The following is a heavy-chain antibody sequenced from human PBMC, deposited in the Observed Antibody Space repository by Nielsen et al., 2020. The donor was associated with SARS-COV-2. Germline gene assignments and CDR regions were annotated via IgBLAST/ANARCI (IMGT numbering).Heavy chain of an antibody. V-gene: IGHV3-9*01. J-gene: IGHJ4*02. D-gene: IGHD3-22*01. CDR3: AHGYSPDY. CDR2: ISWNSGSI. Sequence: SLKISCAASGFTFDDYAMHWVRQAPGKGLEWVSGISWNSGSIGYADSVKGRFTISRDNAKNSLYLQMNSLRAEDTAVYYCAHGYSPDYWGQGTLVTVSS. CDR1: GFTFDDYA.